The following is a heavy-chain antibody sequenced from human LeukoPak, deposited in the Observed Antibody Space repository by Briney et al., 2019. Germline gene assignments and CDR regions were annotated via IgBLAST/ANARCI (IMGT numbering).Heavy chain of an antibody. CDR2: IGSSSSSI. CDR3: ARALGLEIDY. J-gene: IGHJ4*02. D-gene: IGHD3-3*01. CDR1: GFTSSSYS. V-gene: IGHV3-48*02. Sequence: PGGSLGLSCAASGFTSSSYSMNWVRQPPGKGLEWVSYIGSSSSSICYADSVKGRFTISRDNAKNSLYLQMNSLRDEDTAVYYCARALGLEIDYWGQGTLVTVSS.